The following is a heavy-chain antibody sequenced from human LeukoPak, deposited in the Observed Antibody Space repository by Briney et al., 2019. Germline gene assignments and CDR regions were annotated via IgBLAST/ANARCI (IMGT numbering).Heavy chain of an antibody. J-gene: IGHJ6*02. CDR2: INPSGGST. Sequence: ASVKVSCKASGYTFTSYYMHWVRQAPGQGLEWMGIINPSGGSTSYAQKLQGRVTMTRDTSTSTVYMELSSLRSEDTAVYYCARDQLTTVTSRHYYYYYGMDVWGQGTTVTVSS. D-gene: IGHD4-17*01. CDR3: ARDQLTTVTSRHYYYYYGMDV. CDR1: GYTFTSYY. V-gene: IGHV1-46*01.